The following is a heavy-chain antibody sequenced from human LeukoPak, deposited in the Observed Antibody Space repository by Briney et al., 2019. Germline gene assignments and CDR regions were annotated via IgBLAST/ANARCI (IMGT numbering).Heavy chain of an antibody. V-gene: IGHV3-30*04. Sequence: GGSLRLSCAASGFTFSSYAMHWVRQAPGKGLEWVAVISYDGSNKYYADSVKGRFTISRDNSKNTLYLQMNSLRAEDTAVYYCAREGVEYYYDSSVYPYFDYWGQGTLVTVSS. D-gene: IGHD3-22*01. CDR1: GFTFSSYA. CDR3: AREGVEYYYDSSVYPYFDY. CDR2: ISYDGSNK. J-gene: IGHJ4*02.